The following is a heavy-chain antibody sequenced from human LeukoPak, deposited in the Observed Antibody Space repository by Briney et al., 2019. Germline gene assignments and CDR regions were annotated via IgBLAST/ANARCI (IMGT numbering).Heavy chain of an antibody. CDR3: ARVSSSWYQDWYFDL. J-gene: IGHJ2*01. V-gene: IGHV4-4*07. Sequence: SETLSLTCTVSGGSISSYYWSWIRQPAGKGLEWIGRIDTSGNTNYKPSLKSRVTMSVDTSKKQFSLKLSSVTAADTAVYYCARVSSSWYQDWYFDLWGRGTLVTVSS. CDR2: IDTSGNT. D-gene: IGHD6-13*01. CDR1: GGSISSYY.